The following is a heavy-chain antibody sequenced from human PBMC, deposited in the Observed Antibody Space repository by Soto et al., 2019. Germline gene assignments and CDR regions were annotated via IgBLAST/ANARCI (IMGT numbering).Heavy chain of an antibody. CDR3: ARDAVLWFGELRFDP. J-gene: IGHJ5*02. V-gene: IGHV3-33*01. Sequence: QVQLVESGGGVVQPGRSLRLSCAASGFTFSSYGMHWVRQAPGKGLEWVAVIWYDGSNKYYVDSVKGRFTISRDNSKNTLYLQMNSLRAEDTAVYYCARDAVLWFGELRFDPWGQGTLVTVSS. CDR2: IWYDGSNK. D-gene: IGHD3-10*01. CDR1: GFTFSSYG.